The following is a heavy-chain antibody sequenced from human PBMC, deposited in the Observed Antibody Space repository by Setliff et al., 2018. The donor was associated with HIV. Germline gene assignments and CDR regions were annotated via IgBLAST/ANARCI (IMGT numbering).Heavy chain of an antibody. D-gene: IGHD1-26*01. CDR3: AKPLTQWGVSPYHYAVDV. V-gene: IGHV3-23*01. Sequence: GGSLRLSCRGFRTTFSGYGLNWVRQAPGKGLEWVSAIGGSTGSTYYADSVKGRFTISTDNSKNTLYLRMNSLRAEDTAVYYCAKPLTQWGVSPYHYAVDVWGQGTTVTVSS. CDR1: RTTFSGYG. CDR2: IGGSTGST. J-gene: IGHJ6*02.